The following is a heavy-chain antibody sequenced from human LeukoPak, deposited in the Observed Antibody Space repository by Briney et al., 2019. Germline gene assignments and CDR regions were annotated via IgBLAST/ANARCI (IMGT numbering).Heavy chain of an antibody. V-gene: IGHV4-4*02. CDR1: GGSISSSNW. D-gene: IGHD5-18*01. J-gene: IGHJ4*02. Sequence: SSGTLSLTCAVSGGSISSSNWWSWVRQPPGKGLEWIGSIYHSGSTYYNPSLKSRVTISVDTSKNQFSLKLSSVTAADTAVYYCARLRGYSYGHGDYWGQGTLVTVSS. CDR2: IYHSGST. CDR3: ARLRGYSYGHGDY.